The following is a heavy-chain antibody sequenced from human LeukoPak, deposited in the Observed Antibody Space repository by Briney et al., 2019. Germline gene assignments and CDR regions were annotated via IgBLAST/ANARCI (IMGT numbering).Heavy chain of an antibody. CDR3: ARSSGSSSWYSDWFDP. J-gene: IGHJ5*02. D-gene: IGHD6-13*01. CDR2: IYYSGNT. CDR1: GGSISSSSYY. V-gene: IGHV4-39*07. Sequence: SETLSLTCTVSGGSISSSSYYWGWIRQPPGKGLEWIGSIYYSGNTYYNPSLKSRVTISVDTSKNQFSLKLSSVTAADTAVYYCARSSGSSSWYSDWFDPWGQGTLVTVSS.